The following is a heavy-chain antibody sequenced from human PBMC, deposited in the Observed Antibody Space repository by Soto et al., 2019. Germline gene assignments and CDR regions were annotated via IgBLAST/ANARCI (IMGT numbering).Heavy chain of an antibody. J-gene: IGHJ4*02. CDR1: GGTFSTYA. CDR3: ASGIQRWLRRINHGYSG. CDR2: IIPMFGTA. Sequence: QVQLVQSGAEVKKPESSVKVSCKAPGGTFSTYAISWVRQAPGQGLEWMGGIIPMFGTANYAQRFQDRVTITADEPTNTVYMELSSLRSEDTAVYFCASGIQRWLRRINHGYSGWGQGTLVTVSS. D-gene: IGHD5-12*01. V-gene: IGHV1-69*12.